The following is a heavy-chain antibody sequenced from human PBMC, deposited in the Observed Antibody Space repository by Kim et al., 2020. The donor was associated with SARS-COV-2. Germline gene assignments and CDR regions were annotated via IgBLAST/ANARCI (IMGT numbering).Heavy chain of an antibody. CDR3: ASDYGGTTYYFDY. J-gene: IGHJ4*02. V-gene: IGHV4-61*01. D-gene: IGHD4-17*01. CDR2: IYYSGST. Sequence: SETLSLTCTVSGGSVSSGSYYWSWIRQPPGKGLEWIGYIYYSGSTNYNPSHKSRVTISVDTSKNQFSLKLSSVTAADTAVYYCASDYGGTTYYFDYWGQGTLVTVSS. CDR1: GGSVSSGSYY.